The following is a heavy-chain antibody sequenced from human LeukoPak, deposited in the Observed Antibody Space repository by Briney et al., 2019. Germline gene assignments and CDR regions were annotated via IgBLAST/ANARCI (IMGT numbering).Heavy chain of an antibody. Sequence: PGGSLRLSCAASGFTFSSYSMNWVRQAPGKGLEWVSSISSSSSYIYYADSVKGRFTISRDNAKNSLYLQMNSLRAEDTAVYYCARPERGYSYGKAPFDFDYWGQGTLVTVSS. CDR1: GFTFSSYS. V-gene: IGHV3-21*01. J-gene: IGHJ4*02. CDR2: ISSSSSYI. CDR3: ARPERGYSYGKAPFDFDY. D-gene: IGHD5-18*01.